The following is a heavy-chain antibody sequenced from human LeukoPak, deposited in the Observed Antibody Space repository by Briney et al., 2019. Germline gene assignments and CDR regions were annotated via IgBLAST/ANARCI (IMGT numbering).Heavy chain of an antibody. V-gene: IGHV4-39*07. CDR3: ARERAGYNSRLFDY. J-gene: IGHJ4*02. Sequence: SETLSLTCTVSGGSISSSSYYWGWIRQPPGKGLEWIGSIYYSGSTYYNPSLKSRVTISVDTSKNQFSLKLSSVTAADTAVYYCARERAGYNSRLFDYWGQGTLVTVSS. CDR2: IYYSGST. CDR1: GGSISSSSYY. D-gene: IGHD5-24*01.